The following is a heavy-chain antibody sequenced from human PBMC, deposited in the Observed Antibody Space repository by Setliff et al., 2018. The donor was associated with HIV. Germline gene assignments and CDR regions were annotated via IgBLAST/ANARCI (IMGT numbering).Heavy chain of an antibody. Sequence: GSLRLSCAASGFTFNSYWMHWVRQAPGKGLVWVSHIKSDGRVTRYADSVKGRFTISRDNAKNTLYLQMNSLRVEDTAVYYCVREFVAGGIGGWLRPMPDYWGQGTQVTVSS. CDR3: VREFVAGGIGGWLRPMPDY. V-gene: IGHV3-74*01. D-gene: IGHD5-12*01. CDR1: GFTFNSYW. CDR2: IKSDGRVT. J-gene: IGHJ4*02.